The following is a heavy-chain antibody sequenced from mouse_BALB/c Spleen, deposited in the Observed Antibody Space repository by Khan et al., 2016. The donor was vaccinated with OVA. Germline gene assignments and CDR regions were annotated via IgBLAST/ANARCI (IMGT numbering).Heavy chain of an antibody. J-gene: IGHJ2*01. CDR3: ARGAITTASDY. D-gene: IGHD1-2*01. Sequence: QVQLQQSGAELARPGASVKLSCEASGYTFSDYYINWVKQRTGQGLEWIGEIYPGRSNIYYNEKFKGKATLTADKSSSTAYMQLSILTSEDSAVYFCARGAITTASDYWGQGTTLTVSS. V-gene: IGHV1-77*01. CDR1: GYTFSDYY. CDR2: IYPGRSNI.